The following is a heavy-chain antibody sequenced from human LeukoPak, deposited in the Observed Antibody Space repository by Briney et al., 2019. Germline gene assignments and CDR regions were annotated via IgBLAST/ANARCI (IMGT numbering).Heavy chain of an antibody. CDR3: AISSRRVDY. V-gene: IGHV4-34*01. Sequence: SETLSLTCAVYGESFSGYYWSWIRQPPGKGLEWIGEINHSGSTNYNPSLKSRVTISVDTSKNQFSLKLSSVTAADTAVYYCAISSRRVDYWGQGTLVTVSS. J-gene: IGHJ4*02. CDR2: INHSGST. CDR1: GESFSGYY.